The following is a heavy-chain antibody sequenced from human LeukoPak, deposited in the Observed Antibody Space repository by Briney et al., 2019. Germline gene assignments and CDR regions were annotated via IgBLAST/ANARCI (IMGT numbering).Heavy chain of an antibody. Sequence: ASVKVSCKAAGYTFTGYYIHWVRQAPGQGLEWMGWINPKSGGRNYAQMFQGRVTMTRDTSISTAYMELNRLRSDDTAVYYCAIRRRRDGYNFISWGQGTLVTVSS. CDR3: AIRRRRDGYNFIS. D-gene: IGHD5-24*01. J-gene: IGHJ5*02. CDR2: INPKSGGR. CDR1: GYTFTGYY. V-gene: IGHV1-2*02.